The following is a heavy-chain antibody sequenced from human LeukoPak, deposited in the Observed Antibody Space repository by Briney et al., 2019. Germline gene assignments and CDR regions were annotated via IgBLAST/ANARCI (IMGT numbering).Heavy chain of an antibody. J-gene: IGHJ4*02. D-gene: IGHD2-15*01. CDR2: ISTYNGNT. CDR3: ARGNVAATLPAFDY. CDR1: GYTFTSYG. V-gene: IGHV1-18*01. Sequence: ASVRVSCKASGYTFTSYGISWVRQAPGQGLEWMGWISTYNGNTNYAQKLQGRVTMTTDTSTSTAYMELRSLRSDDTAVYYCARGNVAATLPAFDYWGQGTLVTVSS.